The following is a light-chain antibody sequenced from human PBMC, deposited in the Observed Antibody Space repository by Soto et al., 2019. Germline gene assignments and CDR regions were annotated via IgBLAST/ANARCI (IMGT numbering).Light chain of an antibody. Sequence: QPASVSGSPGQSITISCIGTSSDIGAYNYVSWYQQHPGKVPKLMIYEVTNRPSGLSNRFSGSKSGNTASLTISGLQAEDEAEYFCSSYSSTSTLYVFGTGTKVTVL. V-gene: IGLV2-14*01. CDR3: SSYSSTSTLYV. CDR2: EVT. J-gene: IGLJ1*01. CDR1: SSDIGAYNY.